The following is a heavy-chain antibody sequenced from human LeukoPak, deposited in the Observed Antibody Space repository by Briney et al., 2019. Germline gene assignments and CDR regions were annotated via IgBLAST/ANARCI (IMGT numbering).Heavy chain of an antibody. J-gene: IGHJ4*02. V-gene: IGHV3-9*01. CDR3: AKAPQKYRSGWYYFDY. D-gene: IGHD6-19*01. CDR2: ISWNSGSI. CDR1: GFTFDDYA. Sequence: GGSLRLSCAASGFTFDDYAMHWVRQAPGKGLEWVSGISWNSGSIGYADSVKGRFTISRDNAKNSLYLQMNSLRAEDTALYYCAKAPQKYRSGWYYFDYWGQGTLVTVSS.